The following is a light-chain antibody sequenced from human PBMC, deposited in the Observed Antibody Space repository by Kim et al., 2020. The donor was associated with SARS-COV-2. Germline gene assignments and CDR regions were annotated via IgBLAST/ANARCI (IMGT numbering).Light chain of an antibody. V-gene: IGLV3-19*01. CDR1: SLRSYY. CDR3: QSRDSGGNVL. Sequence: SSELTQDPAVSVALGQTVRITCRGDSLRSYYATWYQQRPRQAPVLVIYGRNNRPSGIPDRFSGSSSGNTASLTISGAQAEDEADFYCQSRDSGGNVLFGGGTQLTV. J-gene: IGLJ2*01. CDR2: GRN.